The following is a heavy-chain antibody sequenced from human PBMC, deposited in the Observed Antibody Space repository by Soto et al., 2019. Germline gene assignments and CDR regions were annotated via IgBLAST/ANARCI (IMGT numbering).Heavy chain of an antibody. CDR1: GFSLSTSGVG. D-gene: IGHD3-22*01. V-gene: IGHV2-5*02. CDR3: AHSLIGYYYDTSGSNWFDP. J-gene: IGHJ5*02. CDR2: IYWDDDK. Sequence: SGPTLVNPTQTLTLTCTFSGFSLSTSGVGVGWIRQPPGKALEWLALIYWDDDKRYSPSLKSRLTITKDTSKNQVVLTMTNMDPVDTATYYCAHSLIGYYYDTSGSNWFDPWGQGTMVTVS.